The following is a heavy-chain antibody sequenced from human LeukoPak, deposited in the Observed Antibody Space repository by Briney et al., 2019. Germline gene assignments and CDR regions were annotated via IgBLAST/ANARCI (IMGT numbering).Heavy chain of an antibody. D-gene: IGHD4-17*01. CDR1: GFTFSSFA. CDR2: ISGSGDST. V-gene: IGHV3-23*01. J-gene: IGHJ4*02. Sequence: PGGSLRLSCAASGFTFSSFALSWVRQAPGKGLEWVSSISGSGDSTYYMESVKGRFTVSRDNSKNTVFLEMISLRVEDTALYHCAKGHGDWGGNYLDHWGQGAQVTVSS. CDR3: AKGHGDWGGNYLDH.